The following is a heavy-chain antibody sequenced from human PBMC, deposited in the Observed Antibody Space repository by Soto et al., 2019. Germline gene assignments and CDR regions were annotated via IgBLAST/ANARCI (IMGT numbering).Heavy chain of an antibody. V-gene: IGHV3-23*01. J-gene: IGHJ5*02. CDR3: ATPSEIYVIFGVVPINWFDP. CDR1: GFTFSSYA. Sequence: PGGSLRLSCAASGFTFSSYAMSWFRQAPGKGLEWVSAISGSGGSTYYADSVKGRFTISRDNSKNTLYLQMNSLRAEDTAVYYCATPSEIYVIFGVVPINWFDPWGQGTLVTVSS. D-gene: IGHD3-3*01. CDR2: ISGSGGST.